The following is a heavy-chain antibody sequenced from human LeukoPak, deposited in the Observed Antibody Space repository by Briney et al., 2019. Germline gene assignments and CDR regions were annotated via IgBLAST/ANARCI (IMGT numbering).Heavy chain of an antibody. CDR2: INPHSGGT. CDR3: ASSSGSYPPDY. Sequence: GASVKVSCKASGYTFTGYYMHWVRQAPGQGLEWMGWINPHSGGTNYAQRFQGRVTMTRDTSISTAYMELSRLRSDDTAVYYCASSSGSYPPDYWGQGTLVTVSS. V-gene: IGHV1-2*02. J-gene: IGHJ4*02. CDR1: GYTFTGYY. D-gene: IGHD1-26*01.